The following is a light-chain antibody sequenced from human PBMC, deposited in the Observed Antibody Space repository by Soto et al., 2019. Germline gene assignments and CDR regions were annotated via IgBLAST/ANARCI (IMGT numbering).Light chain of an antibody. CDR1: QSVGSD. V-gene: IGKV3-15*01. Sequence: EIVMTQSPATLSVSPGERATLSCRASQSVGSDLAWYQQKPGQAPRLVIYGASTRATGIPARFSGSGSGTEFTLTISSLEPEDFSVYYCQQRYNWPITFGQGTRLEIK. CDR2: GAS. CDR3: QQRYNWPIT. J-gene: IGKJ5*01.